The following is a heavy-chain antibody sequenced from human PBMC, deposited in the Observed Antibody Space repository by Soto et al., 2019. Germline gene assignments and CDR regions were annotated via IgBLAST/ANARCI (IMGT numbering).Heavy chain of an antibody. CDR1: GYAFTGYY. CDR3: ASQWLPYYYGLEV. D-gene: IGHD3-22*01. J-gene: IGHJ6*02. Sequence: ASVKVSCKASGYAFTGYYMHWVGQAPGQVLEWMGWINPNSGGTNYAQKFQGRVTMTRDTSISTAYMELSRLRSDDTAVYYCASQWLPYYYGLEVWGQGTTVTVSS. V-gene: IGHV1-2*02. CDR2: INPNSGGT.